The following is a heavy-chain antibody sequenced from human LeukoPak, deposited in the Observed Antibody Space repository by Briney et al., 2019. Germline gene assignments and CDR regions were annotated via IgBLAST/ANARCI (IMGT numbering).Heavy chain of an antibody. CDR2: ISSSSSYI. CDR1: GFTFRSYS. D-gene: IGHD2-2*01. V-gene: IGHV3-21*01. Sequence: GGSLRLSCADSGFTFRSYSMNWVRQAPGKGLEWVSSISSSSSYIYYADSVKGRFTISRDNAKNSLYLQMNSLRAEDTAVYYCPRVEDVVVVPALGFDYWGQGTLVTVSS. CDR3: PRVEDVVVVPALGFDY. J-gene: IGHJ4*02.